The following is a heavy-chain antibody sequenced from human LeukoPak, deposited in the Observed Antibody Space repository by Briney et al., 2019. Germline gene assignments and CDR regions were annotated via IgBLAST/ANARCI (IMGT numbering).Heavy chain of an antibody. CDR2: IGGRGGST. V-gene: IGHV3-23*01. CDR1: GFTFSSYT. D-gene: IGHD3-16*01. J-gene: IGHJ5*02. CDR3: AKEGGA. Sequence: GGSLRLSCVGSGFTFSSYTMTWVRQAPGKGLEGVSAIGGRGGSTYYADSVKGRFTISRENSKNTVYLQMNSLRADDTAVYYCAKEGGAWGQGTLVSVSS.